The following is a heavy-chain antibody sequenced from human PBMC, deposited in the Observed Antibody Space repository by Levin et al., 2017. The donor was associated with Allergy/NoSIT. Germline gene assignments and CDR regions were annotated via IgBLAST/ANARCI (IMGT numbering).Heavy chain of an antibody. CDR3: AKDLLGTMVRGVTPPDFDY. CDR1: GFTFSSYG. J-gene: IGHJ4*02. D-gene: IGHD3-10*01. Sequence: GESLKISCAASGFTFSSYGMHWVRQAPGKGLEWVAVISYDGSNKYYADSVKGRFTISRDNSKNTLYLQMNSLRAEDTAVYYCAKDLLGTMVRGVTPPDFDYWGQGTLVTVSS. CDR2: ISYDGSNK. V-gene: IGHV3-30*18.